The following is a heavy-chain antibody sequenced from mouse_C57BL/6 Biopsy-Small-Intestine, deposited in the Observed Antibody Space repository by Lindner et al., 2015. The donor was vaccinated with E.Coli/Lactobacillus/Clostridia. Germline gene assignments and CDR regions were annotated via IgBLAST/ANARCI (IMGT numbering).Heavy chain of an antibody. Sequence: EVQLQESGPEPVKPGASVKIPCKASGYTFTDYNMDWVKQSHGKSLEWIGDINPNNGGTIYNQKFKGKATLTVDKSSSTAYMELRSLTSEDTAVYYCARSWDYYGSSYLFAYWGQGTLVTVSA. CDR1: GYTFTDYN. CDR2: INPNNGGT. CDR3: ARSWDYYGSSYLFAY. V-gene: IGHV1-18*01. J-gene: IGHJ3*01. D-gene: IGHD1-1*01.